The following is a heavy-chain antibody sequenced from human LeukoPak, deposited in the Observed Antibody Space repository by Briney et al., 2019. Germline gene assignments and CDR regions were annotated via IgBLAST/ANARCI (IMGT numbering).Heavy chain of an antibody. J-gene: IGHJ6*02. V-gene: IGHV4-4*07. D-gene: IGHD1-26*01. Sequence: SETLSLTCTVSGGSISSYYWSWIRQPAGKGLEWIGRIYTSGSTNYNPSLKSRVTMSVDTSKNQFSLKLSSVTAADTAVYYCARSVSGSYLGYLRGYYYYYGMDVWGQGTTVTVSS. CDR3: ARSVSGSYLGYLRGYYYYYGMDV. CDR1: GGSISSYY. CDR2: IYTSGST.